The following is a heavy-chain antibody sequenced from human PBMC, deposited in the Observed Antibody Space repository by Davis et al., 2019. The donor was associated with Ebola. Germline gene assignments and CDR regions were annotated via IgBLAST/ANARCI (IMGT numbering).Heavy chain of an antibody. J-gene: IGHJ4*02. D-gene: IGHD2-15*01. Sequence: GESLKISCAASGFTFSSYAMSWVRQAPGKGLEWVSAISGSGGSTYYADSVKGRFTISRDNSKNTLYLQMNSLRAEDTAVYYCAKDGGYCSGGSCDPSDWGQGTLVTVSS. V-gene: IGHV3-23*01. CDR1: GFTFSSYA. CDR2: ISGSGGST. CDR3: AKDGGYCSGGSCDPSD.